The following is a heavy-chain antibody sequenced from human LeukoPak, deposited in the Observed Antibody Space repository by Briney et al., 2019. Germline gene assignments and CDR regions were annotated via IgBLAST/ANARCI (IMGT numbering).Heavy chain of an antibody. CDR3: ARPSIAARRGYYFDY. CDR1: GGSFSGYY. J-gene: IGHJ4*02. CDR2: INHSGST. V-gene: IGHV4-34*01. Sequence: SETLSLTCAVYGGSFSGYYWSWIRQPPGKGLEWIGEINHSGSTNYNPSLKSRVTISVDTFKNQFSLKLSSVTAADTAVYYCARPSIAARRGYYFDYWGQGTLVTVSS. D-gene: IGHD6-6*01.